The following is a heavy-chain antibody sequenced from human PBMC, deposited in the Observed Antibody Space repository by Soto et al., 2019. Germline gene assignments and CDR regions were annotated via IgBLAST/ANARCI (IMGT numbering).Heavy chain of an antibody. Sequence: PGGSLRLAWVVSGFALGNYPRACASQTAGEGLEWISSISGSVGLTVYEDSVSGRFTVSIDHSKDTVHLQMTSLRADDTSVYYCAKDRTMARGIRAFDIWGQGTTVTVSS. CDR2: ISGSVGLT. V-gene: IGHV3-23*01. D-gene: IGHD3-10*01. CDR1: GFALGNYP. CDR3: AKDRTMARGIRAFDI. J-gene: IGHJ3*02.